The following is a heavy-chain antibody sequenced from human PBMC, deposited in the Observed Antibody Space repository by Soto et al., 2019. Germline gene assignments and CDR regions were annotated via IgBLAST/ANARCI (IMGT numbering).Heavy chain of an antibody. Sequence: PSETLSLTCAVYGGSFSGYYWSWIRQPPGKGLEWIGEINHSGSTNYNPSLKSRVTISVDTSKNQFSLKLSSVTAADTAVYYCARGDYDILTGYYPIAFDIWGQGTMVTVSS. J-gene: IGHJ3*02. CDR2: INHSGST. CDR3: ARGDYDILTGYYPIAFDI. V-gene: IGHV4-34*01. CDR1: GGSFSGYY. D-gene: IGHD3-9*01.